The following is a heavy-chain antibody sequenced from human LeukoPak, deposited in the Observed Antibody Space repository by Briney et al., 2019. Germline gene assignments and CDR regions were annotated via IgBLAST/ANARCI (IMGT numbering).Heavy chain of an antibody. CDR3: ARGIIRVRAPLPLNDY. J-gene: IGHJ4*02. CDR1: GYTFTSYA. CDR2: INTNTGNP. D-gene: IGHD3-10*01. Sequence: PVASVKVSCKASGYTFTSYAMNWVRQAPGQGLEWMGWINTNTGNPTYAQGFTGRFVFSLDTSVSTAYLQISSLKAEDTAVYYCARGIIRVRAPLPLNDYWGQGTLVTVSS. V-gene: IGHV7-4-1*02.